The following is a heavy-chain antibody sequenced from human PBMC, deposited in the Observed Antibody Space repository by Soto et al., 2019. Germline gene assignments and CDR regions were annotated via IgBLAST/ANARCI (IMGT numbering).Heavy chain of an antibody. CDR3: YQDEKHSQYYNHGMDV. CDR2: ISYDGSTK. Sequence: GGSLRLSCAASGFTFSIYGMHWVRQAPGKGLEWVALISYDGSTKFYADSVKGRFTISRDNSKSTLNLEMNSLSAEDTAVYFCYQDEKHSQYYNHGMDVWGQGTTVTVSS. CDR1: GFTFSIYG. V-gene: IGHV3-30*03. J-gene: IGHJ6*02. D-gene: IGHD3-10*01.